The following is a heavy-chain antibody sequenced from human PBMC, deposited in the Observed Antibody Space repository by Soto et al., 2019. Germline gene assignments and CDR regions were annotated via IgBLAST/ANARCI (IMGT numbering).Heavy chain of an antibody. CDR3: ARGSYSYSFDH. J-gene: IGHJ4*02. Sequence: SETLSLTCTVSGGSISSGGYFWSWIRQHPGEGLEWIGYIYYSATTYYNPSLKSRVTISVDTSKNQLSLKLSSVTAADTAVYYCARGSYSYSFDHWGKGTLVTVSS. V-gene: IGHV4-31*03. CDR1: GGSISSGGYF. CDR2: IYYSATT. D-gene: IGHD3-16*02.